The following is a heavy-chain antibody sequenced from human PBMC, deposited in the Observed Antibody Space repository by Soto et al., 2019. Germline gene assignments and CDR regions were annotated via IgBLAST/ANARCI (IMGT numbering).Heavy chain of an antibody. CDR3: ASGPWVGYSYGYFAVDI. V-gene: IGHV1-18*01. CDR1: GYTCSSYC. J-gene: IGHJ3*02. Sequence: ASVKGSFNASGYTCSSYCISWVRQAPGQGLEWMGWISAYNGNTNYAQKLQGRVTMTTDTSTSTAYMELRSLRSDDTAVYYCASGPWVGYSYGYFAVDIWG. CDR2: ISAYNGNT. D-gene: IGHD5-18*01.